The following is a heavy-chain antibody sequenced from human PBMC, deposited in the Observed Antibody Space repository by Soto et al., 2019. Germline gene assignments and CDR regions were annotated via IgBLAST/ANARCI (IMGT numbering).Heavy chain of an antibody. CDR3: APYCGAILNQGGYFDY. V-gene: IGHV3-33*01. CDR2: IWYDGSNK. Sequence: GGSLRLSCAASGFTFSSYGMHWVRQAPGKGLEWVAVIWYDGSNKYYADSVKGRFTISRDNSKNTLYLQMNSLRAEDTAVYYCAPYCGAILNQGGYFDYWGQGTLVTVSS. D-gene: IGHD2-21*01. J-gene: IGHJ4*02. CDR1: GFTFSSYG.